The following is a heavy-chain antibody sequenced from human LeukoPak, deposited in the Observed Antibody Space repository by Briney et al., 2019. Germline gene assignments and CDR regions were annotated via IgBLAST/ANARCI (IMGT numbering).Heavy chain of an antibody. Sequence: SQTLSLTCAISGDSVSSNSAAWNWIRQSPSRGLEWLGGTYYRSKWYNDYAVSVKSRITINPDTSKNQFSLHLNSVTPEDTAVYYCARANYYDSSGYPRYFDYWGQGTLVTVSS. J-gene: IGHJ4*02. D-gene: IGHD3-22*01. CDR2: TYYRSKWYN. CDR3: ARANYYDSSGYPRYFDY. CDR1: GDSVSSNSAA. V-gene: IGHV6-1*01.